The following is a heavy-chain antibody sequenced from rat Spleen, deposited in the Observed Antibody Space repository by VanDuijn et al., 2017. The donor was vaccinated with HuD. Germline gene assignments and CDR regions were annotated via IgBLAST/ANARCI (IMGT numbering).Heavy chain of an antibody. CDR1: GFTFSDYY. CDR3: ARRHYGYTDYFDY. D-gene: IGHD1-9*01. V-gene: IGHV5-29*01. CDR2: INYDGSTT. J-gene: IGHJ2*01. Sequence: EVQLVESDGGLVQPGRSLKLSCAASGFTFSDYYMAWVRQAPTKGLEWVAAINYDGSTTSYRDAVTGRFTVSRDNAKSTLSLQMDSLRSEDTATYYCARRHYGYTDYFDYWGQGVMVTVSS.